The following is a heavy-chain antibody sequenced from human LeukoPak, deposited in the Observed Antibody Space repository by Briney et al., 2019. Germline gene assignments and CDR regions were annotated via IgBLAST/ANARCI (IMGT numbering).Heavy chain of an antibody. D-gene: IGHD1-26*01. CDR3: AKKVVVGATSPYSDFQD. CDR1: GFTFSSYA. CDR2: IGGSGVTT. J-gene: IGHJ1*01. V-gene: IGHV3-23*01. Sequence: GGSLRLSCVASGFTFSSYAMSWVRQAPGKGLEWVSAIGGSGVTTHYAGSVKGRFSISRDNSKNTLYLQMNSLRAEDTALYYCAKKVVVGATSPYSDFQDWGQGTLVTVSS.